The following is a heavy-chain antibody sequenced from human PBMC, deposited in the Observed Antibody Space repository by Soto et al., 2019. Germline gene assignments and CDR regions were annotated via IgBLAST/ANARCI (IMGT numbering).Heavy chain of an antibody. V-gene: IGHV1-3*01. CDR1: GYTFVNNA. Sequence: ASVKVSCKASGYTFVNNAIHWVRQAPGQSLQYMGWINSGNGNTKYSQQFQDRVTLSTDTSTSTAYMELSSLSSEDTAVYYCARFMATCGVSHLDYWGQGTLVTVSS. CDR3: ARFMATCGVSHLDY. J-gene: IGHJ4*02. CDR2: INSGNGNT. D-gene: IGHD2-21*01.